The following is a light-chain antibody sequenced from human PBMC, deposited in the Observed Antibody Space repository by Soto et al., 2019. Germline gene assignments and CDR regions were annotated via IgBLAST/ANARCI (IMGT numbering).Light chain of an antibody. CDR3: QSSDGNNMI. V-gene: IGLV6-57*02. J-gene: IGLJ2*01. CDR2: EDN. CDR1: SGSIASGY. Sequence: NFMLTQPHSVSESLGKTVTISCTGSSGSIASGYVQWYQQRPGSAPTTLIYEDNQRPAGVPDRFSGSIDSSSNSASLTISVLRPDDEADYYCQSSDGNNMIFGGGTKLTVL.